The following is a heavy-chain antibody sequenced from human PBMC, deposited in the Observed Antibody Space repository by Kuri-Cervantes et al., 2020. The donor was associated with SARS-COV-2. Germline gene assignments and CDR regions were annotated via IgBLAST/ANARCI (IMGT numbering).Heavy chain of an antibody. V-gene: IGHV3-48*02. CDR3: ARDLLNVWSGYYYYYGMDV. Sequence: GESLKISCAASGFTSSSYSMNWVRQAPGKGLEWVSYISSSSSTIYYADSVKGRFTISRDNAKNSLYLQMNSLRDEDTAVYYCARDLLNVWSGYYYYYGMDVWGQGTTVTVSS. J-gene: IGHJ6*02. D-gene: IGHD3-3*01. CDR1: GFTSSSYS. CDR2: ISSSSSTI.